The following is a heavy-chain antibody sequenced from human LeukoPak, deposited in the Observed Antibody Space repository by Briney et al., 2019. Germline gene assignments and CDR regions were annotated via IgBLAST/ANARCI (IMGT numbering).Heavy chain of an antibody. Sequence: GGSLRLSCAASGFTFSSYAMSWVRQAPGKGLEWVSAISGSGGSTYYADSVKGRFTISRDNSKNTLYLQMNSLRAEDTAVYYCAKDLHHRGNYDSSGYDYWGQGTLVTVSS. D-gene: IGHD3-22*01. V-gene: IGHV3-23*01. CDR1: GFTFSSYA. J-gene: IGHJ4*02. CDR2: ISGSGGST. CDR3: AKDLHHRGNYDSSGYDY.